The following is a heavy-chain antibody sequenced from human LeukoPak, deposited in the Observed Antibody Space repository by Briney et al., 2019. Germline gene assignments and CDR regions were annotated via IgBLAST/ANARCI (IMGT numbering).Heavy chain of an antibody. CDR3: ARHGFYGDSARRKFDP. CDR2: ISHSGYT. D-gene: IGHD4-17*01. Sequence: PSETLSLTCTVYNGSFSGYYWSWIRQPPGTGLEWIGEISHSGYTNLNPSLKSRLTISLDTSKNHFSLRLTSLTAADTAVYYCARHGFYGDSARRKFDPWGQGTLVTVSS. CDR1: NGSFSGYY. J-gene: IGHJ5*02. V-gene: IGHV4-34*01.